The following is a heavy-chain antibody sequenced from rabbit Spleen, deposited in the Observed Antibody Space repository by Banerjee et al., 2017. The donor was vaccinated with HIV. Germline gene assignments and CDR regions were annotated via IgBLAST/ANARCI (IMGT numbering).Heavy chain of an antibody. J-gene: IGHJ6*01. V-gene: IGHV1S45*01. CDR1: GFSFSNSYY. D-gene: IGHD8-1*01. Sequence: QEQLVESGGGLVQPEGSLTLTCTASGFSFSNSYYMCWVRQAPGKGLEWIACIYAGSSGFTYFASWAKGRFTISKTSSTTVTLQMTSLTAADTATYFCARDSGSSFSSYGMDLWGPGTLVTVS. CDR2: IYAGSSGFT. CDR3: ARDSGSSFSSYGMDL.